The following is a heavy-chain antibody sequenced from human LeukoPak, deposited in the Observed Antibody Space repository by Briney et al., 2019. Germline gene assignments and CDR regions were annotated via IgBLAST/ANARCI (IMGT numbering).Heavy chain of an antibody. CDR2: ISASGVMT. CDR1: GFTFTNYA. Sequence: GGSLRLSCAASGFTFTNYAMTWVRQAPGKGLEWVSSISASGVMTYYADSVKGRFTISRDNSKNTLYLQMNSLRAEDTAVYYCARGPSGYHNTGGQGTLVTVSS. J-gene: IGHJ4*02. CDR3: ARGPSGYHNT. D-gene: IGHD5-12*01. V-gene: IGHV3-23*01.